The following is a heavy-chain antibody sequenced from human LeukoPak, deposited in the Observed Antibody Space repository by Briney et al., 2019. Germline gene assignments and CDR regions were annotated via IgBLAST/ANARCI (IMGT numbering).Heavy chain of an antibody. CDR2: INAGNGNT. CDR3: ARAPRGNSGYCSSTSCTDHRYNWFDP. Sequence: ASVTVSFKASGYTFTNYAMHWVRQAPGQRLEWMGWINAGNGNTKYSQKFQGRVTITRDTSASTAYMEVSSLRSEDTAVYYCARAPRGNSGYCSSTSCTDHRYNWFDPWGQGTLVTVSS. V-gene: IGHV1-3*01. J-gene: IGHJ5*02. CDR1: GYTFTNYA. D-gene: IGHD2-2*01.